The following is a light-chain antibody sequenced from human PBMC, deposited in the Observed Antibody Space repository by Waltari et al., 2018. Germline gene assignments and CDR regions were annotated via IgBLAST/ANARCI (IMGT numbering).Light chain of an antibody. CDR3: QAWDRNTMI. J-gene: IGLJ2*01. Sequence: SYELTQPPSVPVSPGQTTTHTCSGDQFGATYSCWYQQKPGQSPVLVIYQDTKRPSGIPERFSGSNSGNTATLTISGTQAMDEADYYCQAWDRNTMIFGGGTKLTVL. CDR2: QDT. V-gene: IGLV3-1*01. CDR1: QFGATY.